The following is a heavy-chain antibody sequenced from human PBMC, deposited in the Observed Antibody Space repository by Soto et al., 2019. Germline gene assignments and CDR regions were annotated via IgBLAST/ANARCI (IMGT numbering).Heavy chain of an antibody. CDR1: GFTFSSYA. Sequence: HPGGSLRLSCAASGFTFSSYAMSWVRQAPGKGLEWVSAISGSGGRTYYADSVKGRFTISRDNSKNTLYLQMNSLGAEDTAVYYCAKGPQQGRHSSGWYKPKSYYHYYGMDGWGQGITVNVAS. V-gene: IGHV3-23*01. CDR2: ISGSGGRT. J-gene: IGHJ6*02. CDR3: AKGPQQGRHSSGWYKPKSYYHYYGMDG. D-gene: IGHD6-19*01.